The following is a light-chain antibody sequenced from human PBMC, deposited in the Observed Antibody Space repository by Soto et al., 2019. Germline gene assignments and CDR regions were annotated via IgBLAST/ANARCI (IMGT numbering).Light chain of an antibody. Sequence: EIVLTQSPATLSLSPGERATLSCSASQGVSNSLAWYQQKPGHAPRLLIYDASDRASGIPGRFSGSGSGTDFTLTTRIQEPEDFAIYYCQQRTKLLTFGGGTKGEIK. J-gene: IGKJ4*01. CDR1: QGVSNS. CDR2: DAS. V-gene: IGKV3-11*01. CDR3: QQRTKLLT.